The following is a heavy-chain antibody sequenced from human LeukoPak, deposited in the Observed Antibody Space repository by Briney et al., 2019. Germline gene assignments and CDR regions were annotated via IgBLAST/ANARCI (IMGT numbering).Heavy chain of an antibody. V-gene: IGHV4-61*02. J-gene: IGHJ4*02. Sequence: SETLSLTCTVSGGSISSGSYYWSWIRQPAWKGLEWIGRIYTSGSTNYNPSLKSRVTISVDTSKNQFSLKLSSVTAADTAVYYCAGLSVTTYYFDYWGQGTLVTVSS. D-gene: IGHD4-17*01. CDR3: AGLSVTTYYFDY. CDR2: IYTSGST. CDR1: GGSISSGSYY.